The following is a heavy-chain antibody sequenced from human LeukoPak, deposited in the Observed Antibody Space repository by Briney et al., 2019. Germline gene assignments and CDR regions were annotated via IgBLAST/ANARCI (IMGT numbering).Heavy chain of an antibody. CDR3: AKDGGYYGSGSYPTLLDAFDI. D-gene: IGHD3-10*01. CDR2: ISYDGSNK. Sequence: GGSLRLSCAASGFTFSSYGMHWVRQAPGKGLEWVAVISYDGSNKYYADSVKGRFTISRDNSKNTLYLQMNSLRAEDTAVYYCAKDGGYYGSGSYPTLLDAFDIWGQGTMVTVSS. V-gene: IGHV3-30*18. CDR1: GFTFSSYG. J-gene: IGHJ3*02.